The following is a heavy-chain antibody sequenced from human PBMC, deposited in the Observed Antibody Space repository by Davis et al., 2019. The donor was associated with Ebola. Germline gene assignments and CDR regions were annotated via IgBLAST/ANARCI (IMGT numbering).Heavy chain of an antibody. CDR2: IHGGNGNR. CDR3: ARATFGYNSGWYADY. D-gene: IGHD6-19*01. J-gene: IGHJ4*02. V-gene: IGHV1-3*01. Sequence: ASVKVSCKAPGYTFTNYAMHWVRQAPGQRLEWMGWIHGGNGNRKYSQKFQGRVTITMDTSASTAYMELSSLRSEDTAVYYCARATFGYNSGWYADYWGQGALVTVSS. CDR1: GYTFTNYA.